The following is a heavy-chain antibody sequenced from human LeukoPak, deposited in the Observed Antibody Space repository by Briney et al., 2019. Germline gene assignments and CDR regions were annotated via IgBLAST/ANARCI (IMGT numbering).Heavy chain of an antibody. Sequence: SQTLSLTFAVSGNRVYSNRATWNWIRQSPSRGLEWLGRTYYRSKWNNDYAVSVESRITINPDISKNQFSLQMNSGTPEATAVYYCARDWSGRAWEGFDQWGQGTLVTVSS. CDR3: ARDWSGRAWEGFDQ. J-gene: IGHJ4*02. CDR1: GNRVYSNRAT. D-gene: IGHD3-3*01. V-gene: IGHV6-1*01. CDR2: TYYRSKWNN.